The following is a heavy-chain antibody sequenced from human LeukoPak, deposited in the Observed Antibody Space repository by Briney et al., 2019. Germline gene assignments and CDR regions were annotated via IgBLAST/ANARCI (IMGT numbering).Heavy chain of an antibody. J-gene: IGHJ3*02. D-gene: IGHD6-13*01. CDR2: IKQDGSEK. Sequence: PGGSLRLSYAASGFTFSSYWMNWVRQAPGKGLEWVANIKQDGSEKYYVDSVKGRFTISRDNAKNPLYLQINSPRAEDTAVYYCARDPNSSSWCDAFDTWGQGTMVTVSS. V-gene: IGHV3-7*01. CDR3: ARDPNSSSWCDAFDT. CDR1: GFTFSSYW.